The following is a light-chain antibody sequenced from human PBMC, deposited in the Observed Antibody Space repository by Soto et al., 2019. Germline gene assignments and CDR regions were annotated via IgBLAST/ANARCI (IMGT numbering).Light chain of an antibody. CDR3: QQYNSFWT. CDR1: QSISSW. V-gene: IGKV1-5*03. CDR2: KAS. Sequence: DIQMTQAPSTLSASVGDRVTITCRARQSISSWLARYQQKPGKAPKLLISKASSLESGVPSRFSGSGSGTALTRTISRPQPDEFATYYCQQYNSFWTFGQGTKVEIK. J-gene: IGKJ1*01.